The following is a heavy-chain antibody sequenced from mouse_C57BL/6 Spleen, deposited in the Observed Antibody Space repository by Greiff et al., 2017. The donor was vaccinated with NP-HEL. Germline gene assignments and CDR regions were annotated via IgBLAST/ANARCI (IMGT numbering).Heavy chain of an antibody. CDR3: TREGYGSSHWYFDV. CDR2: ISSGGDYI. CDR1: GFTFSSYA. V-gene: IGHV5-9-1*02. J-gene: IGHJ1*03. Sequence: EVKLMESGEGLVKPGGSLKLSCAASGFTFSSYAMSWVRQTPEKRLEWVAYISSGGDYIYYADTVKGRFTISRDNARNTLYLQMSSLKSEDTAMYYCTREGYGSSHWYFDVWGTGTTVTVSS. D-gene: IGHD1-1*01.